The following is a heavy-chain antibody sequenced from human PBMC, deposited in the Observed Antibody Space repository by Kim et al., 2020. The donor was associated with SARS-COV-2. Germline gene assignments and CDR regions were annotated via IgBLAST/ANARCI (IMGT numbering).Heavy chain of an antibody. J-gene: IGHJ4*02. CDR3: VRHRTGGWYGDFGY. Sequence: GGSLRLSCEASGFTFSRADMHWVRQGAGRGLEWVSAIGTIADTFYADSVKGRFTISRDNARNSVYLQMNNLRAGDTAVYYCVRHRTGGWYGDFGYWGQGTLVTVSS. V-gene: IGHV3-13*01. CDR1: GFTFSRAD. CDR2: IGTIADT. D-gene: IGHD6-19*01.